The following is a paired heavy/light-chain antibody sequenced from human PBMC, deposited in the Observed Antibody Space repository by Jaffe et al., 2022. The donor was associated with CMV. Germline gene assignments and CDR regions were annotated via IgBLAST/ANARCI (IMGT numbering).Heavy chain of an antibody. J-gene: IGHJ4*02. Sequence: EVQLLESGGGLVQPGGSLRLSCAASGFTFSTYAMSWVRQAPGRGLEWVSAIASGSSTYYSDSVKGRFTISRDNSKNTLYLQMNSVRVEDTAIYYCAKSASGGSYYHFDYWGQGTPVTVSS. V-gene: IGHV3-23*01. CDR1: GFTFSTYA. CDR2: IASGSST. D-gene: IGHD1-26*01. CDR3: AKSASGGSYYHFDY.
Light chain of an antibody. Sequence: DIQMTQSPSSLSASVGDRVTITCRASQGISNYLAWFQQKPGTAPKSLIYAASSLQSGVPSKFSGTGSGTDFTLTISNLQPEDFATYYCQQYNRYPYTFGQGTKLEIK. CDR2: AAS. CDR3: QQYNRYPYT. CDR1: QGISNY. J-gene: IGKJ2*01. V-gene: IGKV1-16*02.